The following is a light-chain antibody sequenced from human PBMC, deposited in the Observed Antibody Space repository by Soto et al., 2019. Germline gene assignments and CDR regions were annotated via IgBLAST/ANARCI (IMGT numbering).Light chain of an antibody. CDR2: KAS. J-gene: IGKJ1*01. Sequence: DIQMTQSPSTLSASVGDRVTITCRASQSVSSWVAWYHLKPGKAPKLLIYKASTLETGVPSRFSGSGSRTEFTLTISSLQPDDFATYYCQQYNSYRAFGQGTKVDIK. CDR3: QQYNSYRA. V-gene: IGKV1-5*03. CDR1: QSVSSW.